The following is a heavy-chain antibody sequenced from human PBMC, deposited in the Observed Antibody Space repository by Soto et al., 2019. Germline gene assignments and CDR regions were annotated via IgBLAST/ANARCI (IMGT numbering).Heavy chain of an antibody. J-gene: IGHJ6*02. CDR1: GYTFTGYY. D-gene: IGHD2-8*01. Sequence: ASVKVSCKASGYTFTGYYMHWVRQAPGQGLEWMGWINPNSGGTNYAQKFQGWVTMTRGTSISTAYMELSRLRSDDTAVYYCASSGVADYYYYGMDVWGQGTTVTVSS. V-gene: IGHV1-2*04. CDR3: ASSGVADYYYYGMDV. CDR2: INPNSGGT.